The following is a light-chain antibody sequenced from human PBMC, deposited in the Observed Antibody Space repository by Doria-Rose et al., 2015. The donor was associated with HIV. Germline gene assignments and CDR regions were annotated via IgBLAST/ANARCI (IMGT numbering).Light chain of an antibody. Sequence: GERATLSCRASQSVSSKYVAWYQQKPGQAPRLLIYGASSRAAGISDRFSGSGSGTDFTLTITRLEPEDFAVFFCQQYGSSLYTFGQGTKLQIK. CDR2: GAS. J-gene: IGKJ2*01. V-gene: IGKV3-20*01. CDR1: QSVSSKY. CDR3: QQYGSSLYT.